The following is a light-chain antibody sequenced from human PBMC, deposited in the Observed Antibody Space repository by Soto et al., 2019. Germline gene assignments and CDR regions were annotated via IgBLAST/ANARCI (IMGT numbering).Light chain of an antibody. CDR2: EAS. CDR1: QSISGS. J-gene: IGKJ1*01. Sequence: DIQMTQSPSTLSASVGDRVTITCRASQSISGSLAWYQQKPGKAPRLLLYEASNLKSAVPSRFSGSGSGTEYTLTISSLQPDDSASYYCQQYNGYWTFGQGTRVEIK. V-gene: IGKV1-5*03. CDR3: QQYNGYWT.